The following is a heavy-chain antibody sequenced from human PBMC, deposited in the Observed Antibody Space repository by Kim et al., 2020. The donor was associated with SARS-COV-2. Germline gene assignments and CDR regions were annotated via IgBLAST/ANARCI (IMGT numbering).Heavy chain of an antibody. CDR1: GYSFTSYW. J-gene: IGHJ5*02. CDR2: IYPGDSDT. Sequence: GESLKISCKGSGYSFTSYWIGWVRQMPGKGLEWMGIIYPGDSDTRYSPSFQGQVTISADKSISTAYLQWSSLKASDTAMYYCARQNSRGSGWYIAKNLFDPWGQGTLVTVSS. V-gene: IGHV5-51*01. D-gene: IGHD6-19*01. CDR3: ARQNSRGSGWYIAKNLFDP.